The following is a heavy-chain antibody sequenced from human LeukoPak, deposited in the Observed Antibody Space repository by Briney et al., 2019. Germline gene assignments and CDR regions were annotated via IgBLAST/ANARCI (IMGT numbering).Heavy chain of an antibody. Sequence: PSETLSLTCAVSGGSISSNSYYWGWIRQPPGKGLEWTGSIYYSGSTYYNPSLKSRVTISVDTSKNQFSLKLSSVTAADTAVYYCARGYGDPFDYWGQGTLVTVSS. CDR1: GGSISSNSYY. D-gene: IGHD4-17*01. V-gene: IGHV4-39*01. CDR2: IYYSGST. CDR3: ARGYGDPFDY. J-gene: IGHJ4*02.